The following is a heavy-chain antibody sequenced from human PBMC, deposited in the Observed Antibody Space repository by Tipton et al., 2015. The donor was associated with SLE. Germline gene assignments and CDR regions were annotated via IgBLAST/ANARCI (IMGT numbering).Heavy chain of an antibody. J-gene: IGHJ6*02. CDR2: INSDGSST. D-gene: IGHD3-10*01. V-gene: IGHV3-74*01. Sequence: LSLTCAASGFTFSSYWMHWVRQAPGKGLVWVSRINSDGSSTSYADSVKGRFTISRDNAKNTLYLQMNSLRAEDTAVYYCARSLLAQFDYGMDVWGQGTTVTVSS. CDR1: GFTFSSYW. CDR3: ARSLLAQFDYGMDV.